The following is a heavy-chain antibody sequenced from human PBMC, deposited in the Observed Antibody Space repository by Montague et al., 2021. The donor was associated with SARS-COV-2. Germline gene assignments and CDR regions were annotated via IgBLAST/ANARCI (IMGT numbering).Heavy chain of an antibody. Sequence: PALVKPTQTLTLTCTFSGFSLTTSGMSVTWIRQPPGKAPEWLALIYWDDDTRYSPPLKSRLTVTKGTSKNQVVLTLTNMDTVDTATYFCAHIRRMYYFDDWGQGTLVTVSS. CDR1: GFSLTTSGMS. J-gene: IGHJ4*02. CDR3: AHIRRMYYFDD. D-gene: IGHD2/OR15-2a*01. V-gene: IGHV2-5*08. CDR2: IYWDDDT.